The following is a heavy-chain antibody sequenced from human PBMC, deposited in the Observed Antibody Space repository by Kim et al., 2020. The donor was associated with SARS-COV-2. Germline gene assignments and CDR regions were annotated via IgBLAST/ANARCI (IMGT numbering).Heavy chain of an antibody. Sequence: SVKVSCKASGGTFSSYAINWVRQAPGQGLEWMGGIIPIFGTANFAQKFQGRVTITADESTSTAYMELSSLRSEDTAVYYCAKFEDILTGSRSDWYYYGMDVWGQGTTVTVSS. CDR1: GGTFSSYA. D-gene: IGHD3-9*01. J-gene: IGHJ6*02. CDR2: IIPIFGTA. V-gene: IGHV1-69*13. CDR3: AKFEDILTGSRSDWYYYGMDV.